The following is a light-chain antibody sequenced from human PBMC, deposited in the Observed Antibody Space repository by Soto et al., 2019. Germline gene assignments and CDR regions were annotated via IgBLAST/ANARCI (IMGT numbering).Light chain of an antibody. Sequence: EIVMTQSPATLSVSPGERATLSCRASQSVSSNLAWYQQKPGQAPRLLIYGASTRATGIPARFSGSGSGTEFTLTISSLQSEDFAVYSCQQYNNWPRTFGQGTQADIK. CDR3: QQYNNWPRT. J-gene: IGKJ1*01. CDR1: QSVSSN. V-gene: IGKV3-15*01. CDR2: GAS.